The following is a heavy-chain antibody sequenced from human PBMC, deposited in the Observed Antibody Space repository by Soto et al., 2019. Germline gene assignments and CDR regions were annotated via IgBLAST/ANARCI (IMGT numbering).Heavy chain of an antibody. Sequence: GGSLRLSCTASGFTFSSYAMSWVRQAPGKGLEWVSALTGSGGTTYYADSVRGRFTISRANSKTTLYLQMNSLRAEDTAIYYCAKDGTTAGIHYYGMDVWGQGTTVTVSS. V-gene: IGHV3-23*01. J-gene: IGHJ6*02. CDR3: AKDGTTAGIHYYGMDV. CDR2: LTGSGGTT. CDR1: GFTFSSYA. D-gene: IGHD2-2*02.